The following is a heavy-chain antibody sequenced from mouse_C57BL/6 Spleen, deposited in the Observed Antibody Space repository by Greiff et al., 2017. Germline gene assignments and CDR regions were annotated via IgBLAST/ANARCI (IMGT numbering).Heavy chain of an antibody. J-gene: IGHJ4*01. V-gene: IGHV1-66*01. D-gene: IGHD2-4*01. CDR3: ARFDYENYYAMDY. Sequence: QVQLQQSGPELVKPGASVKISCKASGYSFTSYYIHWVKQRPGQGLEWIGWIYPGSGNTKYNEKFKGKATLTADTSSSTAYMQLSSLTSEDSAVYYCARFDYENYYAMDYWGQGTTVTVSS. CDR1: GYSFTSYY. CDR2: IYPGSGNT.